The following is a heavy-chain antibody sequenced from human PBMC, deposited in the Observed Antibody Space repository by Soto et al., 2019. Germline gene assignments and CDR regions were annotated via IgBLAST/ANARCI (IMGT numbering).Heavy chain of an antibody. V-gene: IGHV3-23*04. CDR3: TKGAWLDY. Sequence: EVQLVESGGGLVKPGGSLRLSCAASGFSFNTFDMSWVRQAPGKGLEWVSVILGRDDTTYYADSVKGRFTISRDTFKNTLHLQMNSLRVEDTALYFCTKGAWLDYWGQGTLVTVSS. J-gene: IGHJ4*02. CDR2: ILGRDDTT. D-gene: IGHD5-12*01. CDR1: GFSFNTFD.